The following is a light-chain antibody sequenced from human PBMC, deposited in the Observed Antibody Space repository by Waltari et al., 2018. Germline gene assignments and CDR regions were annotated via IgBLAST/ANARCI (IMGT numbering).Light chain of an antibody. CDR3: GTWDSSLSGAV. CDR2: ENT. CDR1: SSTIGNNY. J-gene: IGLJ7*01. V-gene: IGLV1-51*02. Sequence: QSVLTQPPSVSAAPGPRVTISCPGGSSTIGNNYVSWYRQFPGTAPKLLIYENTERPSGIPGRFSGSKSGTSATLDITGLQAGDEADYYCGTWDSSLSGAVFGGGTHLTVL.